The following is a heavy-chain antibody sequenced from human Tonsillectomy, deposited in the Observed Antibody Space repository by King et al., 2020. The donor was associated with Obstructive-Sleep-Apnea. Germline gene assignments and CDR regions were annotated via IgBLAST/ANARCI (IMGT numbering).Heavy chain of an antibody. CDR1: GGSISSGGYY. CDR2: IYYTGST. D-gene: IGHD3-10*01. J-gene: IGHJ4*02. Sequence: QLQESGPGLVKPSQTLSLTCTVSGGSISSGGYYWSWIRQHPGKGLEWIGYIYYTGSTYYNPSLESRVTISIDTSKNQFYLKVSSVTAADTAVYFCARRGVVRGVQFYFDYWGQGTLVTVSS. CDR3: ARRGVVRGVQFYFDY. V-gene: IGHV4-31*03.